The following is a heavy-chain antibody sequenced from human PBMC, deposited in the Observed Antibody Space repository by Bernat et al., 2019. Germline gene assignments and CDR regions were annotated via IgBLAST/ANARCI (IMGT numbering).Heavy chain of an antibody. CDR1: GFTFSNHG. J-gene: IGHJ4*02. Sequence: QVQLVESGGGVVQPGRSLRLSCAASGFTFSNHGLHWVRQAPGKGLEWVSIISYDGSNKYYAGSVYDRFPISRDSSRNTLYLQMNSLRPEDTAVYYCARRGNYLTTNKYYFDYWGQGTLVTVSP. CDR3: ARRGNYLTTNKYYFDY. V-gene: IGHV3-30-3*01. CDR2: ISYDGSNK. D-gene: IGHD4-11*01.